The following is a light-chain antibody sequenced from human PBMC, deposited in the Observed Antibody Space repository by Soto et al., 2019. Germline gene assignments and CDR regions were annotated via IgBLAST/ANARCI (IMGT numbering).Light chain of an antibody. V-gene: IGKV3-20*01. CDR2: DAS. Sequence: EIVLTQSPGTLSLSPGERATLSCRASQSISSNYLAWYQQKPGQAPRLLLYDASSRATGIPDRFRGSGSGTDFTLTISGLEPEDFAVYHCQQYGSSPWTFGQGTKVEIK. J-gene: IGKJ1*01. CDR3: QQYGSSPWT. CDR1: QSISSNY.